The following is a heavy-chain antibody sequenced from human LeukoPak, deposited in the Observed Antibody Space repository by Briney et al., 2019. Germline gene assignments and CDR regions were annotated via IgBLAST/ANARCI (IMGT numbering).Heavy chain of an antibody. D-gene: IGHD1-26*01. J-gene: IGHJ6*02. Sequence: GGSLRLSCAASGFTFSTYAMSLVRQAPGKGLECVSAISGTGGYTYYADSVKGRFTIPRDNSKNTLYMKMNSLRDEDTAVYYCAKEGNSGTYSGGYYYYALDAWGQGTTVTVSS. CDR1: GFTFSTYA. CDR3: AKEGNSGTYSGGYYYYALDA. CDR2: ISGTGGYT. V-gene: IGHV3-23*01.